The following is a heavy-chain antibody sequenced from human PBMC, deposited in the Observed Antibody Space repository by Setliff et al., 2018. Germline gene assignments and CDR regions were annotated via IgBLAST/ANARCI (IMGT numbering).Heavy chain of an antibody. CDR1: GYSISSGYY. D-gene: IGHD3-9*01. J-gene: IGHJ4*02. CDR3: ARGRHHDTLSGYIDF. CDR2: IYNSGST. Sequence: PSETLSLTCDVSGYSISSGYYWSWIRQPPGKGLEWIGYIYNSGSTNYNPSLKSRVTMTRDTSTSTVYLEVTSLRAEDTAFYYCARGRHHDTLSGYIDFLGQGTLVTVSS. V-gene: IGHV4-61*01.